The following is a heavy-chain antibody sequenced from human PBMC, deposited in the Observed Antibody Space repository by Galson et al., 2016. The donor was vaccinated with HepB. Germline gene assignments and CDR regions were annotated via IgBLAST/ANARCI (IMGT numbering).Heavy chain of an antibody. D-gene: IGHD5-24*01. CDR1: GGSISSYY. CDR3: ARDTFYAESGNYVRDAMDV. J-gene: IGHJ6*02. CDR2: IYSSGST. Sequence: SETLSLTCAVSGGSISSYYWSWIRQPPGKGLEWIGYIYSSGSTNYNPSLKSRVTISVDTSKNQFSLKLSAVTTADTAVYYCARDTFYAESGNYVRDAMDVWGQGTTGIVSS. V-gene: IGHV4-59*01.